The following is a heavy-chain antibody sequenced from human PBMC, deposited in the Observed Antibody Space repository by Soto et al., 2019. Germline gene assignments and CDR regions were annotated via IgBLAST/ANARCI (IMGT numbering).Heavy chain of an antibody. Sequence: SVKVSCKASGGTFSSYAISWVRQAPGQGLEWMGGIIPIFGTANYAQKFQGRVTITADESTSTAYMELSSLRSEDTAVYYCARGHYYDSSGYYPYFDYWGQGTLVTVSS. V-gene: IGHV1-69*13. CDR3: ARGHYYDSSGYYPYFDY. D-gene: IGHD3-22*01. CDR2: IIPIFGTA. J-gene: IGHJ4*02. CDR1: GGTFSSYA.